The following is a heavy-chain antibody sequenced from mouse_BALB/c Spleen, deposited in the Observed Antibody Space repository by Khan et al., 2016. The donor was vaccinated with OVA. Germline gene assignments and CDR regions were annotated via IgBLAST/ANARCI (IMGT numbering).Heavy chain of an antibody. D-gene: IGHD3-3*01. CDR3: ARGRAY. J-gene: IGHJ3*01. V-gene: IGHV3-2*02. CDR2: INYSGST. Sequence: EVKLEESGPGLVKPSQSLSLTCTVTGYSLTSNYAWNWIRQFPGNKLEWMGYINYSGSTSYTPSLKSRISITRDTSKNQFFLQLNSVTTEDTATNFCARGRAYWGQGTLVTVSA. CDR1: GYSLTSNYA.